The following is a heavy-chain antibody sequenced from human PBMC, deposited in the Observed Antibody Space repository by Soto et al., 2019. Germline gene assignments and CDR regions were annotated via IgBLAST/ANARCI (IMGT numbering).Heavy chain of an antibody. CDR3: ARSVAGHFDY. Sequence: EVQLVESGGDLVQRGGSLRLSCVASGFTFSVYSMNWVRQAPGKGLEWFSYITSDTKTIKYADSVKGRFTISRDNAQNSVYLQVNSLRDEDTAVYYCARSVAGHFDYWGQGTVVTVSS. V-gene: IGHV3-48*02. CDR2: ITSDTKTI. CDR1: GFTFSVYS. J-gene: IGHJ4*02. D-gene: IGHD6-19*01.